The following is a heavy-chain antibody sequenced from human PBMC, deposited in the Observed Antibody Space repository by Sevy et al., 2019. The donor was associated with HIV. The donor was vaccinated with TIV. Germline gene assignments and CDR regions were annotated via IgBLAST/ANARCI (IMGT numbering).Heavy chain of an antibody. CDR1: GFTFNNYA. Sequence: GGSLRLSCAASGFTFNNYAMNWVRQAPGKGLEWVSVISGSGSYTYYADSVKGRFTISRDTSKNTLYLQMNSLRAEDTAVYYCAKDKEMSMYYFHSWGQGTLVTVSS. V-gene: IGHV3-23*01. CDR3: AKDKEMSMYYFHS. D-gene: IGHD3-10*02. J-gene: IGHJ4*02. CDR2: ISGSGSYT.